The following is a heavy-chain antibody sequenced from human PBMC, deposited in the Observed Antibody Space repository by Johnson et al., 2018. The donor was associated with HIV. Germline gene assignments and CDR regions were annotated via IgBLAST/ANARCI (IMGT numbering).Heavy chain of an antibody. V-gene: IGHV3-13*01. CDR1: GFTFSSYD. Sequence: VQLVESGGGLKQPGGSLRLSCAASGFTFSSYDMHWVRQATGKGLEWVSTIGTAGDTYYPGSVKGRFTVSREDAKNSLYLQMNSLRAGDTAAYYCARAGDYDILTGSLMKGAFDIWGQGTMVIVSS. J-gene: IGHJ3*02. D-gene: IGHD3-9*01. CDR3: ARAGDYDILTGSLMKGAFDI. CDR2: IGTAGDT.